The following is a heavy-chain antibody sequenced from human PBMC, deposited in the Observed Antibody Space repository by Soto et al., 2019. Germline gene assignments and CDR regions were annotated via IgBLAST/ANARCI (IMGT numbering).Heavy chain of an antibody. D-gene: IGHD6-19*01. Sequence: GASVKVSCKASGYTFTGYYMHWVRQAPGQGLEWMGWINPNSGGTNYAQKFQGWVTMTRDTSISTAYMELSRLRSDDTAVYYCARCDSSGWYGLYSFDYWGQGTLVTVSS. CDR2: INPNSGGT. CDR1: GYTFTGYY. J-gene: IGHJ4*02. CDR3: ARCDSSGWYGLYSFDY. V-gene: IGHV1-2*04.